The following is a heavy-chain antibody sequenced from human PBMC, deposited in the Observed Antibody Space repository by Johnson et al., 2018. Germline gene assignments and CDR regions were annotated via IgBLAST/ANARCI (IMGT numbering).Heavy chain of an antibody. Sequence: EVQLLESGGGLVKPGGSLRLSCAASGFTFSSYSMNWVRQAPGKGLEWVSSISSSSSYIYYADSVKGRFTITRDNAKNSLYLQMNSLRAEDTAVYDCARGVRVSRLDALDIWGQGTMVTVSS. J-gene: IGHJ3*02. CDR3: ARGVRVSRLDALDI. D-gene: IGHD2-2*01. CDR2: ISSSSSYI. CDR1: GFTFSSYS. V-gene: IGHV3-21*01.